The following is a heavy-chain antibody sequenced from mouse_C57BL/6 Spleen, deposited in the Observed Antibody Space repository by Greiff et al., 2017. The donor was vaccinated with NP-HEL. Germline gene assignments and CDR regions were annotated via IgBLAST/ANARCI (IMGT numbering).Heavy chain of an antibody. CDR3: ARGGVYYDYDWFAY. V-gene: IGHV1-55*01. J-gene: IGHJ3*01. CDR1: GYTFTSYW. CDR2: IYPGSGST. Sequence: VQLQQSGAELVKPGASVKMSCKASGYTFTSYWITWVKQRPGQGLEWIGDIYPGSGSTNYNEKFKSKATLTVDTSSSTAYMQLSSLTSEDSAVDYCARGGVYYDYDWFAYWGQGTLVTVSA. D-gene: IGHD2-4*01.